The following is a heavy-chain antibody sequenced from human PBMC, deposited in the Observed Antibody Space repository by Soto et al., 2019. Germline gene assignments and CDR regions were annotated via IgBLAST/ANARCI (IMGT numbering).Heavy chain of an antibody. D-gene: IGHD3-22*01. CDR2: INPSGGST. J-gene: IGHJ4*02. CDR1: GYTFTSYY. CDR3: ARVVRNYDSSGYYGY. Sequence: ASVKVSCKASGYTFTSYYMHWVRQAPGQGLEWMGIINPSGGSTSYAQKFQGRVTMTRDTSTSTVCMELSSLRSEDTAVYYCARVVRNYDSSGYYGYWGQGTLVTVSS. V-gene: IGHV1-46*01.